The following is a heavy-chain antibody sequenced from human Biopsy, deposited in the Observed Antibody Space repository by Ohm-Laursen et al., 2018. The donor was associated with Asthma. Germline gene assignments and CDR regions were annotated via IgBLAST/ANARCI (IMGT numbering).Heavy chain of an antibody. CDR1: GDIFSSFP. V-gene: IGHV1-69*01. CDR2: INPLLGST. CDR3: ARRNQWLSLSLDF. J-gene: IGHJ4*02. Sequence: SSVKASCKTSGDIFSSFPFSWVQQAPGQGLEWMGGINPLLGSTNYAPRFQGRVTLTADESSSTVYMELSSLTSDDTAVYYCARRNQWLSLSLDFWGQGTLVTVSS. D-gene: IGHD5-12*01.